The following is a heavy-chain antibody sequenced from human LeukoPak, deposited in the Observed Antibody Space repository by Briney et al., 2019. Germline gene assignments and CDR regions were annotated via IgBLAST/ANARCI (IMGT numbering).Heavy chain of an antibody. CDR3: AREQYYDFWSGPWYYYGMDV. Sequence: GGSLSLSCAASGFTVSSNYMSWVRQAPGKGLEWVSVIYSGGSTYYTDSVKGRFTISRDNSKNTLYLQMNSLRAEDTAVYYCAREQYYDFWSGPWYYYGMDVWGQGTTVTVSS. D-gene: IGHD3-3*01. CDR1: GFTVSSNY. CDR2: IYSGGST. V-gene: IGHV3-53*01. J-gene: IGHJ6*02.